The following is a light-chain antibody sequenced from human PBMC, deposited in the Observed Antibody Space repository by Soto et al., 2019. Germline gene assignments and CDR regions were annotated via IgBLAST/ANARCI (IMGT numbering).Light chain of an antibody. CDR1: QSVSSY. CDR3: QHRSNWPLT. J-gene: IGKJ4*01. Sequence: EIVLTQSPATLSLSPGERATLSCRASQSVSSYLAWYRQKRGQAPRVLIYDASTRATGIPARFRGSGSGTDFTLTISSLEPEDFAVYYCQHRSNWPLTFGGGTKVDI. V-gene: IGKV3-11*01. CDR2: DAS.